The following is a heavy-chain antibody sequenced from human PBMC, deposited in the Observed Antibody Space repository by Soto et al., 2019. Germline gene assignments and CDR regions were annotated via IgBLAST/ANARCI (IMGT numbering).Heavy chain of an antibody. CDR2: SYNTVNP. CDR1: ADSFIRYEYY. J-gene: IGHJ4*02. CDR3: ARDSDY. V-gene: IGHV4-30-4*08. Sequence: SEALSLPCTVPADSFIRYEYYWSWILQPPGKSTELVGHSYNTVNPCYNPSLKSRVFISVDRSKNEFSLPLSSVTAADTAVYYCARDSDYWSRGTLVTVSS.